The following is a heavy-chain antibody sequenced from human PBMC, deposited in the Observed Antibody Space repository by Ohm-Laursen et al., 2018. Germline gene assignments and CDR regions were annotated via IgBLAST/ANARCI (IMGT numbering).Heavy chain of an antibody. J-gene: IGHJ4*02. Sequence: SSVKVSCKASGGTFSSYAISWVRQAPGQGLEWMGGIIPIFGTANYAQKFQGRVTITADKSTSTAYMELSSLRSEDTAVYYCAPRGGDGSAIYWGQGTLVTVSS. CDR3: APRGGDGSAIY. D-gene: IGHD5-24*01. V-gene: IGHV1-69*06. CDR2: IIPIFGTA. CDR1: GGTFSSYA.